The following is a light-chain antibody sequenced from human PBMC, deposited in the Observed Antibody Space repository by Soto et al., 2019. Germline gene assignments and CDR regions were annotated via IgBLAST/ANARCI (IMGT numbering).Light chain of an antibody. J-gene: IGKJ4*01. V-gene: IGKV1-39*01. CDR3: QQSHSKPLT. CDR1: QSISKY. Sequence: DIQMTQSPSSVSASVGDRVTITCRASQSISKYVNWYQHKPGKAPTVLIHAASSLQSGVPSRFSGSGSGTDFFLTISSLQPEDFSVYYCQQSHSKPLTFGGGTKGDIK. CDR2: AAS.